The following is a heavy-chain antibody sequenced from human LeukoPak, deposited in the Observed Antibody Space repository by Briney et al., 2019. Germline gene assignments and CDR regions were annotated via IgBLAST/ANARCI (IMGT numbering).Heavy chain of an antibody. CDR1: GGSISSYY. V-gene: IGHV4-59*01. Sequence: PSETLSLTCTVSGGSISSYYWSWIRQPPGKGLEWIGYIYYSGSTNYNPSLKSRVTISVDTSKNQFSLRLSSVTAADTAVYYCARLPPPRYDSSGYYRAFDYWAREPWSPSPQ. J-gene: IGHJ4*02. CDR2: IYYSGST. D-gene: IGHD3-22*01. CDR3: ARLPPPRYDSSGYYRAFDY.